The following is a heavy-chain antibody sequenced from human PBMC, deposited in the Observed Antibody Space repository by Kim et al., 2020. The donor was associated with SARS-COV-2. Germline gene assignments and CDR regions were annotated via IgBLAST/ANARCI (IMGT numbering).Heavy chain of an antibody. V-gene: IGHV4-59*01. CDR1: GGSISSYY. Sequence: SETLSLTCTVSGGSISSYYWSWIRQPPGKGLEWIGYIYYSGSTNYNPSLKSRVTISVDTSKNQFSLKLSSVTAADTAVYYCARAFHYGDYVFDYWGQGTLVTVSS. J-gene: IGHJ4*02. CDR3: ARAFHYGDYVFDY. CDR2: IYYSGST. D-gene: IGHD4-17*01.